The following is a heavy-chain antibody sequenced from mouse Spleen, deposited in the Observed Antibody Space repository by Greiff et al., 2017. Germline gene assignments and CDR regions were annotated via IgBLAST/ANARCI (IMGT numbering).Heavy chain of an antibody. D-gene: IGHD2-3*01. J-gene: IGHJ4*01. CDR3: ARMDDGYYGYYAMDY. Sequence: QVQLKQSGAELVKPGASVKLSCKASGYTFTSYWMHWVKQRPGRGLEWIGRIDPNSGGTKYNEKFKSKATLTVDKPSSTAYMQLSSLTSEDSAVYYCARMDDGYYGYYAMDYWGQGTSVTVSS. CDR1: GYTFTSYW. CDR2: IDPNSGGT. V-gene: IGHV1-72*01.